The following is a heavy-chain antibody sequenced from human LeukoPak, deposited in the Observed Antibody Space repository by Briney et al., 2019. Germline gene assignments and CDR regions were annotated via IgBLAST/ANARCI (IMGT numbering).Heavy chain of an antibody. V-gene: IGHV4-59*01. J-gene: IGHJ4*02. CDR2: IYYSGGT. CDR3: AIVITGMRDY. CDR1: GGSISSYY. D-gene: IGHD1-20*01. Sequence: SETLSLTCTVSGGSISSYYWSWIRQPPGKGLEWIGYIYYSGGTNYNPSLKSRVTISVDTSKNQFSLKLSSVTAADTAVYYCAIVITGMRDYWGPGALVTVSS.